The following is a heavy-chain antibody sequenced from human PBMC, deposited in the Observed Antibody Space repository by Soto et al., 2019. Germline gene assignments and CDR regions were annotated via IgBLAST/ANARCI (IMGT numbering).Heavy chain of an antibody. D-gene: IGHD4-4*01. CDR3: AMGLHADYFQH. CDR2: ISGSGGST. J-gene: IGHJ1*01. Sequence: GGPLRLSCSASGFTFSSNAMSWVRQAPGKGLEWVSAISGSGGSTYYADSVKGRFTISRDNSKNTLYLQMNSLRAEDTAVYYCAMGLHADYFQHWGQGTLVTVSS. V-gene: IGHV3-23*01. CDR1: GFTFSSNA.